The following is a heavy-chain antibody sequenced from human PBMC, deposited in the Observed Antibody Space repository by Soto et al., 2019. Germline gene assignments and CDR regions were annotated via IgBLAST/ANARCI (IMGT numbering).Heavy chain of an antibody. Sequence: QVQLVQSGAEVKKPGASVKVSCKASGNTFTSYDINWVRQATGQRLEYLGWMNPNSGNTAYVQKFQGRVTMTWDTSITTAYMELSSLRSEDTAVYFCARGVKYGAYSRWFDPWGQGTRVTVSS. CDR3: ARGVKYGAYSRWFDP. J-gene: IGHJ5*02. D-gene: IGHD4-17*01. V-gene: IGHV1-8*01. CDR2: MNPNSGNT. CDR1: GNTFTSYD.